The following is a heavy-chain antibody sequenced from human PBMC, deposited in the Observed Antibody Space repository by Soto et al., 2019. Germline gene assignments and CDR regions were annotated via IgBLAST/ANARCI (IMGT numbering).Heavy chain of an antibody. CDR3: AKDYIGDYVFDY. D-gene: IGHD4-17*01. J-gene: IGHJ4*02. V-gene: IGHV3-23*01. CDR2: ISGSGGST. CDR1: GFTFSSYA. Sequence: PGGSLRLSCAASGFTFSSYAMSWVRQAPGKGLEWVSAISGSGGSTYYADSVKGRFTISRDNSKNTLYLQMNSLRAGDTAVYYCAKDYIGDYVFDYWGQGTLVTSPQ.